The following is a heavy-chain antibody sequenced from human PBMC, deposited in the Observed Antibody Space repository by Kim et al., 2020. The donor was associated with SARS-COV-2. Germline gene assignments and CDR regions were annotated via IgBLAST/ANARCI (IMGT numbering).Heavy chain of an antibody. CDR2: IHSTWGA. CDR1: GGSISTTHYF. J-gene: IGHJ4*02. V-gene: IGHV4-61*05. Sequence: SETLSLTCTISGGSISTTHYFWTWIRQPPGKGLEWVGYIHSTWGANYNPCLKSRVTISVDDSKNQFSLKLTSVTTADTAVYYCGGVGGGSSREYDYWGQGSLVTVSS. D-gene: IGHD2-15*01. CDR3: GGVGGGSSREYDY.